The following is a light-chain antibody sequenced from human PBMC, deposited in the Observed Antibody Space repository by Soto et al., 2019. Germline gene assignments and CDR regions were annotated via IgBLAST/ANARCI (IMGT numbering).Light chain of an antibody. CDR2: VNS. CDR3: QSYDSSLSGVV. CDR1: SSNIGAGYN. V-gene: IGLV1-40*01. J-gene: IGLJ2*01. Sequence: VLTQPPSVSGAPGQRVTISCTGSSSNIGAGYNVHWYQQLPGTAPKLLIYVNSNRPSGVPDRFSGSKSGTSASLAITGLQAEDEADYYCQSYDSSLSGVVFGGGTKLTVL.